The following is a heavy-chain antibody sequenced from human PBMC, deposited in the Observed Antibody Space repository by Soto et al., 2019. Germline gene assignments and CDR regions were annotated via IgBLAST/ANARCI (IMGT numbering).Heavy chain of an antibody. V-gene: IGHV1-69*08. CDR3: ARVDGDYDWYFDL. CDR1: GGTFSSYT. CDR2: IIPILGKA. D-gene: IGHD4-17*01. Sequence: QVQLVQSGAEVKKPGSSVKVSCKASGGTFSSYTISWVRQAPGQGLEWMGRIIPILGKANHAQKFQGRVTITADKSTSTAYMELSILRCEDTAVYYCARVDGDYDWYFDLWGRGTLVTVSS. J-gene: IGHJ2*01.